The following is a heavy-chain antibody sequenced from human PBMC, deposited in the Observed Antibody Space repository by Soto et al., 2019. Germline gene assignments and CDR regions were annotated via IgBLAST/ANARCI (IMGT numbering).Heavy chain of an antibody. V-gene: IGHV3-53*01. D-gene: IGHD3-3*01. CDR3: ARVGRFLEWLFAFDY. CDR1: GFTVSSSY. J-gene: IGHJ4*02. Sequence: EVQLVESGGGLIQPGGSLRLSCAASGFTVSSSYMSWVRQAPGKGLEWVSVIYSGGSTYYADSVKGRFTISRDNSKNTLYLQMNSLRAEDTAVYYCARVGRFLEWLFAFDYWGQGTLVTVSS. CDR2: IYSGGST.